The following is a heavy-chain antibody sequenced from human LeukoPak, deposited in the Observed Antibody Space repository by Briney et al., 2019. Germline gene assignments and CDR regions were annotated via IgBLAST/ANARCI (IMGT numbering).Heavy chain of an antibody. CDR3: AADQPRYPDAFDI. D-gene: IGHD1-1*01. Sequence: ASVNVSCKASGFTSTTSTMQWVRQARGQRLEWIGWIVVGSGDTNYAEKFQERVTITRDMSTSTVYMELSSLRSDDTAVYYCAADQPRYPDAFDIWGQGTMVTVSS. CDR1: GFTSTTST. CDR2: IVVGSGDT. J-gene: IGHJ3*02. V-gene: IGHV1-58*02.